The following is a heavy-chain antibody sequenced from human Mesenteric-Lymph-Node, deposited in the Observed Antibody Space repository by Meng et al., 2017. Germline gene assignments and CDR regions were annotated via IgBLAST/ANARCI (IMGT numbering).Heavy chain of an antibody. CDR2: ISSSSSYI. CDR3: AKPLRRDIYSSSPFDY. Sequence: GESLKISCAASGFTFSSYSMNWVRQAPGKGLEWVSSISSSSSYIYYADSVKGRFTISRDNAKNTLYLQLNSLRADDTAVYYCAKPLRRDIYSSSPFDYWGQGTLVTVSS. CDR1: GFTFSSYS. D-gene: IGHD6-6*01. J-gene: IGHJ4*02. V-gene: IGHV3-21*04.